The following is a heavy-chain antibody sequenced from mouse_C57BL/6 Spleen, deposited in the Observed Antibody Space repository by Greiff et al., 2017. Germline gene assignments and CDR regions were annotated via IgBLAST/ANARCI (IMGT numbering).Heavy chain of an antibody. J-gene: IGHJ2*01. CDR3: ARRYYDCDDGYYFDY. CDR1: GFTFSSYT. V-gene: IGHV5-9*01. Sequence: EVKLMESGGGLVKPGGSLKLSCAASGFTFSSYTMSWVRQTPEKRLEWVATISGGGGNTYYPDSVKGRFTISRDNAKNTLYLQMSSLRSEDTALYYCARRYYDCDDGYYFDYWGQGTTLTFAS. D-gene: IGHD2-4*01. CDR2: ISGGGGNT.